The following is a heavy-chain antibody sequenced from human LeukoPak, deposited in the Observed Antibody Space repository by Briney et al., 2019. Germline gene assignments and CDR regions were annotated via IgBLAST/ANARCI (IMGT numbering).Heavy chain of an antibody. V-gene: IGHV3-30-3*01. Sequence: GRSLRLSCAASGFTFSSYAMHWVRQAPGKRLEWVAVISYDGSNKYYADSVKGRFTISRDNSKNTLYLQMNSLRAEDTAVYYCAREPIVVVPAAISPRGFDYWGQGTLVTVSS. J-gene: IGHJ4*02. CDR1: GFTFSSYA. CDR3: AREPIVVVPAAISPRGFDY. CDR2: ISYDGSNK. D-gene: IGHD2-2*02.